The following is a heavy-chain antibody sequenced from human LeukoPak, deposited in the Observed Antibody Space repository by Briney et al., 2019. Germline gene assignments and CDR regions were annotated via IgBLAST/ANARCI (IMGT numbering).Heavy chain of an antibody. CDR1: GYTFSSYY. CDR2: ISAYNGDT. CDR3: AVRNRSSWSPFDF. V-gene: IGHV1-18*04. J-gene: IGHJ4*02. Sequence: ASVKVSCKASGYTFSSYYIHWVRQAPGQGLEWMGWISAYNGDTNYAQKLQGRVTMTTDTSTSTAYMELRSLRSDDTAVYYCAVRNRSSWSPFDFWGQGTLVTVSS. D-gene: IGHD6-13*01.